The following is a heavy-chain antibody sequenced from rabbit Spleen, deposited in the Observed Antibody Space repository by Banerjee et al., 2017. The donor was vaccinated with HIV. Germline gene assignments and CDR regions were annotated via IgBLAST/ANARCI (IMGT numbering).Heavy chain of an antibody. Sequence: QSLEESGGDLVKPGASLTLTCTASGFSFSSSDYMCWVRQAPGKGLEWISCIAGSSSDFIYSATWAKGRFTCSKTSSTTVTLQMTSLTVADTATYFCARDTGSSFSSYGMDLWGQGTFVTVS. CDR3: ARDTGSSFSSYGMDL. D-gene: IGHD8-1*01. J-gene: IGHJ6*01. CDR1: GFSFSSSDY. CDR2: IAGSSSDFI. V-gene: IGHV1S40*01.